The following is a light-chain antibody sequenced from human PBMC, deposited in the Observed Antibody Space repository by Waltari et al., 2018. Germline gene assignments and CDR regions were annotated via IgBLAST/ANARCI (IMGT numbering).Light chain of an antibody. Sequence: QSVLPQPPSVSGTPGQRVTISCSGSTSNIGAGHDVPWYQHLPGTAPKLPIYGNNNRPSGVPDRFSGSKSGTSASLAITGLQADDEADYFCQSFDNMLSGGVVFGGGTKLAVL. V-gene: IGLV1-40*01. CDR1: TSNIGAGHD. J-gene: IGLJ2*01. CDR2: GNN. CDR3: QSFDNMLSGGVV.